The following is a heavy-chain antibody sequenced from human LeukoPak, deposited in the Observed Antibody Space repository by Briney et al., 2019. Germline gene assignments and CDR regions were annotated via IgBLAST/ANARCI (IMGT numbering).Heavy chain of an antibody. Sequence: SETLSLTCTVTGGSISSGGYYWSWIRQHPGKGLEWIGYIYYSGSTYYNPSLKSRVTISVDTSKNQFSLKLSSVTAADTAVYYCAKSPPTGYSYYFDYWGQGTLVTVSS. D-gene: IGHD3-9*01. CDR1: GGSISSGGYY. V-gene: IGHV4-31*03. CDR2: IYYSGST. CDR3: AKSPPTGYSYYFDY. J-gene: IGHJ4*02.